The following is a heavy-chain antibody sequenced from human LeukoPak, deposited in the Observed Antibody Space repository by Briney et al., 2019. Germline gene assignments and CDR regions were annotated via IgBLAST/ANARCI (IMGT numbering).Heavy chain of an antibody. CDR2: ISGSGGST. J-gene: IGHJ4*02. CDR3: AKAPVTSCRGAFCYPFDY. CDR1: GFTFSSYG. Sequence: GGSLRLSCAASGFTFSSYGMSWVRQAPGEGLEWVSAISGSGGSTYYADSVKGRFTISRDTSRSTLYLQMNSLRAEDAAVYYCAKAPVTSCRGAFCYPFDYWGQGTLVTVSS. D-gene: IGHD2-15*01. V-gene: IGHV3-23*01.